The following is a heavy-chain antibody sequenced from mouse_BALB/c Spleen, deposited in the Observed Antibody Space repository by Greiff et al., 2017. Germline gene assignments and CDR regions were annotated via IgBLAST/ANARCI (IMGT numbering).Heavy chain of an antibody. D-gene: IGHD2-3*01. CDR3: ARQSWLLPYYYAMDY. CDR1: GFSLTSYG. V-gene: IGHV2-6-2*01. CDR2: IWSDGST. J-gene: IGHJ4*01. Sequence: QVQLQQSGPDLVAPSQSLSITCTVSGFSLTSYGVHWVRQPPGKGLEWLVVIWSDGSTTYNSALKSRLSISKDNSKSQVFLKMNSLQTDDTAMYYCARQSWLLPYYYAMDYWGQGTSVTVSS.